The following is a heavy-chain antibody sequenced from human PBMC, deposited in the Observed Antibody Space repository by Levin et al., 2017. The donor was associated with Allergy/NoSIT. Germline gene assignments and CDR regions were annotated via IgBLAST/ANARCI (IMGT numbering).Heavy chain of an antibody. CDR1: GASISRGFYY. D-gene: IGHD5-12*01. J-gene: IGHJ6*03. Sequence: SETLSLTCSVSGASISRGFYYWSWIRQPAGEGLEWIGRIYVTGSTTYSPSLNSRVTISLHRSNDQVSLKINSVTAADTAVYYCARDLEDFSGYKPYCYMDVWGKGTTVTVSS. CDR2: IYVTGST. V-gene: IGHV4-61*02. CDR3: ARDLEDFSGYKPYCYMDV.